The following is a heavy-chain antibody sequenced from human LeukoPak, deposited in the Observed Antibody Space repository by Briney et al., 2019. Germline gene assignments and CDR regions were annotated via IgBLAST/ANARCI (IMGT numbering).Heavy chain of an antibody. Sequence: GGSLRLSCAASGFTLSTYAMSWVRQAPGKGLEWVSGISGSGGSTYYADSVKGRFTISRDNSKNTLYLQMNSLRAEDTAVHYCAKDRGPITDYWGQGTLVTVSS. V-gene: IGHV3-23*01. D-gene: IGHD5-12*01. J-gene: IGHJ4*02. CDR1: GFTLSTYA. CDR3: AKDRGPITDY. CDR2: ISGSGGST.